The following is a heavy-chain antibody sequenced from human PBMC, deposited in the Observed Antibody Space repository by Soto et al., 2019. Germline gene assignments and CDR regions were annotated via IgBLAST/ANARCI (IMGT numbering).Heavy chain of an antibody. D-gene: IGHD3-10*01. CDR2: INGDGSST. Sequence: PGGSLRLSCAASGFTFSNYWMHWVRQGPGKGLVWVSRINGDGSSTNYADSVKGRFTISRDSAKNTVYLQMNSLRAEDTAMYYGARGLRGYYGKDVWGQGTTVTVSS. V-gene: IGHV3-74*01. CDR3: ARGLRGYYGKDV. CDR1: GFTFSNYW. J-gene: IGHJ6*02.